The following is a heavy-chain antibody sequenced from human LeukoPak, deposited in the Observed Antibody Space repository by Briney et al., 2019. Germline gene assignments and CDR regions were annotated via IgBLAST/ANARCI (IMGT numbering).Heavy chain of an antibody. CDR3: AAGEVTAIGAY. Sequence: GASVKVSCKASGFTFTSSAMQWVRQARGQRLEWIGWIVVGSGNTNYAQKFQERVTFTRDMSTSTAYMELSSLRSEDTAVYYCAAGEVTAIGAYWGQGTLVTVSS. CDR2: IVVGSGNT. J-gene: IGHJ4*02. D-gene: IGHD2-21*02. CDR1: GFTFTSSA. V-gene: IGHV1-58*02.